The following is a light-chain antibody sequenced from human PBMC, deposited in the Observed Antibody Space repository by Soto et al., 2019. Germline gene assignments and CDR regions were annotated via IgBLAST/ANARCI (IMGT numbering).Light chain of an antibody. Sequence: QSVLTQPPSAYGTPGQRVTISCSGSNSNIGSKYVYWYHQFPGTAPKLLTYRNTQRPSGVPDRFSGSESGTSASLAISDLRSEDEADYYCASWDASVGGPAFGGGTKVTVL. CDR2: RNT. V-gene: IGLV1-47*01. CDR1: NSNIGSKY. CDR3: ASWDASVGGPA. J-gene: IGLJ2*01.